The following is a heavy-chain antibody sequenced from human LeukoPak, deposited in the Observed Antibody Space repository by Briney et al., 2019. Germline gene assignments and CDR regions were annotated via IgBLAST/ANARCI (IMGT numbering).Heavy chain of an antibody. CDR3: AREDVYVWGSYRYYGPFDY. CDR1: GYTFTGYY. D-gene: IGHD3-16*02. J-gene: IGHJ4*02. Sequence: ASVKVSCKASGYTFTGYYMHWVRQAPGQGLEWMGWINPNSGGTNYAQKFQGRVTMTRDTSISTAYMELSRLRSDDTAVYYCAREDVYVWGSYRYYGPFDYWGQGTLATVSS. CDR2: INPNSGGT. V-gene: IGHV1-2*02.